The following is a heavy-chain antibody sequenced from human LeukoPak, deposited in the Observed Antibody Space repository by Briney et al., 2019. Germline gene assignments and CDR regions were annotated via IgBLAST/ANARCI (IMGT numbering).Heavy chain of an antibody. CDR2: ISAYSGNT. J-gene: IGHJ4*02. CDR1: GYTFTSYG. D-gene: IGHD5-12*01. CDR3: ARDGPHGGYERYFDY. V-gene: IGHV1-18*01. Sequence: ASVTLSCKASGYTFTSYGISWVRQAPGQGLEWMGWISAYSGNTNYAQKLQGRVTMTTDTSTSTAYMELRSLRSDDTAVYYCARDGPHGGYERYFDYWGQGTLVTVSS.